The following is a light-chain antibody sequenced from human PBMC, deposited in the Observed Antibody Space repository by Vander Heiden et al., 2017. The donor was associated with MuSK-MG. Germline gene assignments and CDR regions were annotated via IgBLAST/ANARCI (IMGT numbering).Light chain of an antibody. CDR3: QQRSNWPRT. Sequence: EIVLTQSPATLSLSPGERATLSCRASQSVSSYLAWYQQKPGQAPRLFIYDASYRATGIPARFSGSGSGTDFTLTISSLEPEDFAVYYCQQRSNWPRTFGQGTKLEIK. CDR1: QSVSSY. J-gene: IGKJ2*01. CDR2: DAS. V-gene: IGKV3-11*01.